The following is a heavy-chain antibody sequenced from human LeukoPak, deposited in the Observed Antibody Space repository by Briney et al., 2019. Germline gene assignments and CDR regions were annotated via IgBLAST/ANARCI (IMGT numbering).Heavy chain of an antibody. Sequence: RGSLRLSCAASGFTFSGYWMAWVRQAPGKGLEWVANIRQDGGEIYYVDSVKGRFILSRDNAKNSLYLEMNSLRDEDTAVYYCARDKIVGATNFDSWGQGTLVTVSS. CDR1: GFTFSGYW. J-gene: IGHJ4*02. D-gene: IGHD1-26*01. V-gene: IGHV3-7*01. CDR2: IRQDGGEI. CDR3: ARDKIVGATNFDS.